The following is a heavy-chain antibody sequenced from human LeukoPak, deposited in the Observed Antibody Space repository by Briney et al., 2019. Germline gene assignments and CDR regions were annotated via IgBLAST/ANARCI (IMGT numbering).Heavy chain of an antibody. CDR3: ARGTVVTQIDY. J-gene: IGHJ4*02. CDR1: GGSISSYY. CDR2: IYYSGST. V-gene: IGHV4-59*01. Sequence: SETLSLTCTVSGGSISSYYWSWIRQPPGKGLEWLGYIYYSGSTNYNPSLKSRVTLSVDPSKNQFSLKLRSVTAADTAVYYCARGTVVTQIDYWGQGTLVAVSS. D-gene: IGHD4-23*01.